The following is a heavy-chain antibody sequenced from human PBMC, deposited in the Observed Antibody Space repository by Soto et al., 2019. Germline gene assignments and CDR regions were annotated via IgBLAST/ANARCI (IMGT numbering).Heavy chain of an antibody. J-gene: IGHJ4*02. CDR1: GFTFSSYT. D-gene: IGHD5-12*01. Sequence: PGGSLRLSCVASGFTFSSYTMIWVRQAPGKGLEWVSSISSSSSYIYYADSVKGRFTISRDNAKNSLYLQMNSLRAEDTAVYYCARFGYTTEAHWGQGTLVTVSS. V-gene: IGHV3-21*01. CDR3: ARFGYTTEAH. CDR2: ISSSSSYI.